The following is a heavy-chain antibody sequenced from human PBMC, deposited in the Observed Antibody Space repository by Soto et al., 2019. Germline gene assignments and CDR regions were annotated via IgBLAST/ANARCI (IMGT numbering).Heavy chain of an antibody. J-gene: IGHJ6*02. Sequence: EVQLVESWGGLVQPGGSLRLSCAASGFTFSLYSMSWVRQAPGKGLEWVSYISRSSTVIHYADSVKGRFTISRDDATNSMHLQMNSLRDGDTAVYYCARAVTWGLDVWGQGTTVSISS. D-gene: IGHD3-10*01. V-gene: IGHV3-48*02. CDR2: ISRSSTVI. CDR3: ARAVTWGLDV. CDR1: GFTFSLYS.